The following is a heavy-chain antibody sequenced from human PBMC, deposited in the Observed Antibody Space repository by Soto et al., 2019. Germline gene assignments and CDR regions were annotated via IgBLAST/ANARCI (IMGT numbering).Heavy chain of an antibody. Sequence: PGGSLRLSCAASGFTFSSYGMHWVRQAPGKGLEWVAVISYDGSNKYYADSVKGRFTISRDNSKNTLYLQMNSLRAEDTAVYYCAKETSTYGNYYYGMDVWGQGTTVTVSS. J-gene: IGHJ6*02. CDR2: ISYDGSNK. D-gene: IGHD4-17*01. CDR3: AKETSTYGNYYYGMDV. CDR1: GFTFSSYG. V-gene: IGHV3-30*18.